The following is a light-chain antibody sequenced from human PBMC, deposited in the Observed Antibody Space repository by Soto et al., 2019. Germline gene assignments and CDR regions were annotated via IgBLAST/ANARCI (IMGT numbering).Light chain of an antibody. CDR1: SSNIGAGYD. CDR2: GNS. V-gene: IGLV1-40*01. Sequence: QSVLTQPPSVSGAPGQRVTISCTGSSSNIGAGYDVHWYQQVPGTAPKLLIYGNSNRPSGVPDRFSGSKSGTSASLAITGLQAEDEADYYCQSYDRVSGHVFGTGTKVTVL. J-gene: IGLJ1*01. CDR3: QSYDRVSGHV.